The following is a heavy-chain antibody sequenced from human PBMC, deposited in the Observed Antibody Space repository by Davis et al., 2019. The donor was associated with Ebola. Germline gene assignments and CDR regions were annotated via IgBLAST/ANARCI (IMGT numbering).Heavy chain of an antibody. CDR2: ISYDGSNK. D-gene: IGHD6-6*01. J-gene: IGHJ6*03. CDR1: GFTFSSYA. Sequence: GESLKLSCAASGFTFSSYAMHWVRQAPGKGLEWVAVISYDGSNKYYADSVKGRFTISRDNSKNTLYLQMNSLRAEDTAVYYCARRSSSNYYYYMDVWGKGTTVTVSS. CDR3: ARRSSSNYYYYMDV. V-gene: IGHV3-30-3*01.